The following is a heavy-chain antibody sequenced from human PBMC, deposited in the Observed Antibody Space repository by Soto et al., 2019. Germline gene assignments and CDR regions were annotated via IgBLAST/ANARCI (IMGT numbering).Heavy chain of an antibody. CDR3: ARGRAIVVVPAAMMGAFDI. J-gene: IGHJ3*02. Sequence: SETLSLTCTVSGGSISSYYWSWIRQPPGKGLEWIGYIYYSGSTNYNPSLKSRVTISVDTSKNQFSLKLSSVTAADTAVYYCARGRAIVVVPAAMMGAFDIWGQGTMVTVS. CDR2: IYYSGST. CDR1: GGSISSYY. V-gene: IGHV4-59*12. D-gene: IGHD2-2*01.